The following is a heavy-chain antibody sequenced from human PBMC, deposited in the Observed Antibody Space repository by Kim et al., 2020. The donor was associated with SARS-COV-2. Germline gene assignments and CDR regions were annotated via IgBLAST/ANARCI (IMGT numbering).Heavy chain of an antibody. V-gene: IGHV1-3*01. CDR3: AIVYYDIDY. D-gene: IGHD3-22*01. CDR1: GYTFTSNA. CDR2: INADSGDT. J-gene: IGHJ4*01. Sequence: ASVKVSCKASGYTFTSNAVHWVRQAPGQGLEWLGWINADSGDTKYADKFQDKVTITRDTSTSTAYMEVTRLGVEDTAVYYCAIVYYDIDY.